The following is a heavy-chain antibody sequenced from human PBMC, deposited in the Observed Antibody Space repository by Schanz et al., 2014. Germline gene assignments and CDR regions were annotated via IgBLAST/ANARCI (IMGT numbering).Heavy chain of an antibody. CDR2: ISASGGST. CDR3: AKGMGYCSSDSCYDSYYYGLDG. CDR1: GFTVSSDH. J-gene: IGHJ6*02. Sequence: EVQLVESGGGFVQPGGSLGVSCVVSGFTVSSDHMSWVRQAPGKGLEWDATISASGGSTFYADALKGRFTIARDNAKNTLYLQMISLGAEDTAVYYCAKGMGYCSSDSCYDSYYYGLDGWGQGTTVTVSS. V-gene: IGHV3-23*04. D-gene: IGHD2-2*01.